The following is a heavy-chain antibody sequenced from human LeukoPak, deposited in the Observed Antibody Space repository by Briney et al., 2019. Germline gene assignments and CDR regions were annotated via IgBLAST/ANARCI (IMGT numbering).Heavy chain of an antibody. Sequence: GESLKISCKGSGYSFTDYWIAWVRQMPGQGLEWMGLIYPRDSEIRNSPSFQGQVTISADKSINTAYLQWSSLKASDTAMYYCARHPPDKPDYWGQGTLVTVSS. CDR1: GYSFTDYW. CDR2: IYPRDSEI. V-gene: IGHV5-51*01. J-gene: IGHJ4*02. CDR3: ARHPPDKPDY.